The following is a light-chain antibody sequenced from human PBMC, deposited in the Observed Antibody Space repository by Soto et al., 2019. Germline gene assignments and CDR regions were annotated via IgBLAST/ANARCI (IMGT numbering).Light chain of an antibody. Sequence: QSALTQPASVSGSPGQSITISCTGTSSDFGGYDSVSWYQHHPGRAPKLIINQVTNRPSGVSNRFSASKSGDTASLTISGLQTEDEAYYYCSSYTSSSTVIFGGGTKLTVL. CDR1: SSDFGGYDS. CDR2: QVT. J-gene: IGLJ2*01. CDR3: SSYTSSSTVI. V-gene: IGLV2-14*01.